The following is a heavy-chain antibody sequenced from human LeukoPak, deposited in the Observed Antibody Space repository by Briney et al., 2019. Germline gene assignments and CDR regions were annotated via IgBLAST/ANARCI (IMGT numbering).Heavy chain of an antibody. CDR2: IGTAGDI. Sequence: PGGSLRLSCAASGFTFSNYDMHWVRHATGKGLEWVSGIGTAGDIYYPGSVKGRFTISTDSASNTVYLQMNSLRVEDTAVYYCARDDSGPQAFDIWGQGTMVTVSS. D-gene: IGHD4/OR15-4a*01. V-gene: IGHV3-13*01. CDR1: GFTFSNYD. CDR3: ARDDSGPQAFDI. J-gene: IGHJ3*02.